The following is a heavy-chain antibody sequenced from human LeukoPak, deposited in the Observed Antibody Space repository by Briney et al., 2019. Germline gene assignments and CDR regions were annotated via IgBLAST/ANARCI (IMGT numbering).Heavy chain of an antibody. Sequence: GGSLRLSCAASGFTFSNYGVSWVRQAPGKGLEWVSGISGDGGSTYYTDSVKGRFTISRDNSKNTLYLQMNSLRAEDTAVYYCARGWPGSNGWYFDLDYWGQGTLVTVSS. V-gene: IGHV3-23*01. D-gene: IGHD6-19*01. J-gene: IGHJ4*02. CDR2: ISGDGGST. CDR3: ARGWPGSNGWYFDLDY. CDR1: GFTFSNYG.